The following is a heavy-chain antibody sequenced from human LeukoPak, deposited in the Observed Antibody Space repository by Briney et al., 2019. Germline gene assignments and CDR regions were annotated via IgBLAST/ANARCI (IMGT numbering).Heavy chain of an antibody. CDR2: IYYNGST. J-gene: IGHJ3*02. D-gene: IGHD1-26*01. Sequence: SETLSLTCTVSGGSISSYYWSWIRQPPGKGLEWIGYIYYNGSTNYNPSLKSRVTISVDTSKNQFSLKLSSVTAADTAVYYCARVGATMSDAFDIWGQGTMVTVSS. V-gene: IGHV4-59*12. CDR3: ARVGATMSDAFDI. CDR1: GGSISSYY.